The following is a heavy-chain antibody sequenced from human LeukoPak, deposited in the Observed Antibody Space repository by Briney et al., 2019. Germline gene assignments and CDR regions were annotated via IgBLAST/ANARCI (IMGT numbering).Heavy chain of an antibody. D-gene: IGHD4-17*01. CDR1: GYSITSSSW. CDR2: IYHSGTT. J-gene: IGHJ4*02. Sequence: SDTLSLTCAVSGYSITSSSWWGWIRQPPGKGLEWIGYIYHSGTTYYNPSLQSRVTMSVDTSKNQFSLKLSSVTAVDTAVYYCANGFDYWGQGTLVAVSS. V-gene: IGHV4-28*01. CDR3: ANGFDY.